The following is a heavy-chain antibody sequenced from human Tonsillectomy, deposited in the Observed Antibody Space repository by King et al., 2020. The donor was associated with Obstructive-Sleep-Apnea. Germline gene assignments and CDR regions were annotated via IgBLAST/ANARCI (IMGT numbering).Heavy chain of an antibody. Sequence: VQLVESGGGLVKPGGSLRLSCAASGFTFSSYSMNRVRQAPGKGLEWVSSISSSSSYIYYADSVKGRFTISRDNAKNSLYLQMNSLRAEDTAVYYCARDGPEFLEWPSHDYWGQGTLVTVSS. CDR1: GFTFSSYS. V-gene: IGHV3-21*01. J-gene: IGHJ4*02. CDR2: ISSSSSYI. D-gene: IGHD3-3*01. CDR3: ARDGPEFLEWPSHDY.